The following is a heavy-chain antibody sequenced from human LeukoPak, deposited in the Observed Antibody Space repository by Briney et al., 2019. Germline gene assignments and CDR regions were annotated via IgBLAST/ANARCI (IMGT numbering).Heavy chain of an antibody. D-gene: IGHD3-10*01. Sequence: SETLSLTCTVSGGSISSYYWSWIRQPPGKGLEWIGYIYYSGSTNYNPSLKSRVTISVDTSKNQFSLKLSSVTAADTAVYYCARALSYGSGSYFGHWFDPWGQGTLVTVSS. J-gene: IGHJ5*02. CDR3: ARALSYGSGSYFGHWFDP. CDR2: IYYSGST. V-gene: IGHV4-59*01. CDR1: GGSISSYY.